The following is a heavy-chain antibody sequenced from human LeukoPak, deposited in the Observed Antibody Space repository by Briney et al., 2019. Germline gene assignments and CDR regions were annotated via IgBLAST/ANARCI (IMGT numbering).Heavy chain of an antibody. CDR2: ISSSSSYI. V-gene: IGHV3-21*01. J-gene: IGHJ3*01. Sequence: GGSLRLSCAASGFTFSKYAMSWVRQAPGKGLEWVSSISSSSSYIYYADSVKGRFTISRDNAKNSLYLQMNSLRAEDTAVYYCAREYYYDSSGYRNWGQGTMVTVSS. CDR1: GFTFSKYA. CDR3: AREYYYDSSGYRN. D-gene: IGHD3-22*01.